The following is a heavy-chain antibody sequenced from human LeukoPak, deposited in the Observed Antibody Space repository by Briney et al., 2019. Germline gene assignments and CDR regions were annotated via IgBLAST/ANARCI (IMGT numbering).Heavy chain of an antibody. V-gene: IGHV3-11*05. D-gene: IGHD6-19*01. CDR1: GFTFSGYY. CDR2: IGSSSTYT. CDR3: ARDRGAVAATWFDY. Sequence: GGSLRLSCADSGFTFSGYYMSWVRQAPGNGLEWVSCIGSSSTYTNYADSVKGRFTISRDNAKNSLYLQMDGLRAEDTAAYYCARDRGAVAATWFDYWGQGTLVTVSS. J-gene: IGHJ4*02.